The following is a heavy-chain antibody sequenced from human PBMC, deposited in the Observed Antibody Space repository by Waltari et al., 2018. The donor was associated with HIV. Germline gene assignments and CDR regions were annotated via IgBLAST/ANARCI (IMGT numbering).Heavy chain of an antibody. V-gene: IGHV3-48*03. CDR1: GFTFSRYE. Sequence: EVQLVESGGGLVQPGGSLRLSCAASGFTFSRYEMNWVRQAPGKGLEWVSYISSSGSTIYYADSVKGRFTISRDNAKNSLYLQMNSLRAEDTAVYYCARDTKVGAPCWGQGTLVTVSS. D-gene: IGHD1-26*01. CDR3: ARDTKVGAPC. CDR2: ISSSGSTI. J-gene: IGHJ4*02.